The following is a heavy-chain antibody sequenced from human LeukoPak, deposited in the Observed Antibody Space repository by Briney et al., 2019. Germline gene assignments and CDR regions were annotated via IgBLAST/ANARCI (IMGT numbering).Heavy chain of an antibody. V-gene: IGHV3-21*01. J-gene: IGHJ3*02. CDR2: ISSSSNYI. D-gene: IGHD5-12*01. CDR1: GFTVSSNY. CDR3: ARGGGAFDI. Sequence: GGSLRLSCAASGFTVSSNYMSWVRQAPGKGLEWVSSISSSSNYIYYADSVKGRFTISRDDAKNSLYLQMNSLRAEDTAVYFCARGGGAFDIWGQGAMVTVSS.